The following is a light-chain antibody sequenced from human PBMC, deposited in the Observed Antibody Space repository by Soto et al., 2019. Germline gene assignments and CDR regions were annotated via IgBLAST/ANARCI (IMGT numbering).Light chain of an antibody. CDR3: HQSSSIPWT. CDR2: TAS. CDR1: QSITNY. Sequence: DIQMTQSPSLLSASVGDRVTITCRASQSITNYLNWYQQKPGKAPNLLIYTASSLRNGVPSRFSGSGSGTDFTLTINSLQPEDFATYYCHQSSSIPWTFGQGTKVEV. V-gene: IGKV1-39*01. J-gene: IGKJ1*01.